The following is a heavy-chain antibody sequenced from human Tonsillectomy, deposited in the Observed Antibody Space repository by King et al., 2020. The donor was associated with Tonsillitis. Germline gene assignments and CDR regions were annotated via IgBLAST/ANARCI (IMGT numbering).Heavy chain of an antibody. CDR1: GFTFSSYE. CDR2: ISSSGSTI. CDR3: ARVHGGTNFDY. J-gene: IGHJ4*02. V-gene: IGHV3-48*03. Sequence: VQLVESGGGLVQPGGSLRLSCAASGFTFSSYEMNWVRQAPGKGREWVSHISSSGSTIYYADSVKGRFTISRDNAKNSLYLQMNSLRAEDTAVYYCARVHGGTNFDYWGQGTLVTVSS. D-gene: IGHD4-23*01.